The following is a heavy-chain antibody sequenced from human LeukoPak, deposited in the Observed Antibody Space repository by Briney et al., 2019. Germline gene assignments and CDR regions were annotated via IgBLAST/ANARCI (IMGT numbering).Heavy chain of an antibody. J-gene: IGHJ5*02. CDR3: AKDPYRVVVATGNYLDP. CDR1: GFTFYNYG. CDR2: ISHDGSNI. D-gene: IGHD2-21*01. Sequence: GGSLRLSCAASGFTFYNYGMHWVRQAPGKGLEWVAVISHDGSNIHYGDSVMGRFTISRDNSKNTLYLQMNSLRVEDTAVYYCAKDPYRVVVATGNYLDPWGQGTLATVSA. V-gene: IGHV3-30*18.